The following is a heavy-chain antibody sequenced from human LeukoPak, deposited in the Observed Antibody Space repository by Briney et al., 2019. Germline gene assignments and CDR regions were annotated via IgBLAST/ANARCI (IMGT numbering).Heavy chain of an antibody. Sequence: SSETLSLTCTLSGGSFSTYYWSWIRQPPGKGLEWIGFIYYSGSTNYNLSLKSRVTISIDTSKNQFSLKLNSVTDADTAVYYCARGQYYYDSSGYHDAFDIWGQGTMVTVSS. CDR3: ARGQYYYDSSGYHDAFDI. CDR2: IYYSGST. CDR1: GGSFSTYY. V-gene: IGHV4-59*01. D-gene: IGHD3-22*01. J-gene: IGHJ3*02.